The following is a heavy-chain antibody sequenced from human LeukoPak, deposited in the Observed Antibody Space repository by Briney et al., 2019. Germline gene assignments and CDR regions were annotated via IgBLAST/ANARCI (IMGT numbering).Heavy chain of an antibody. CDR1: GYTLTSYG. V-gene: IGHV1-18*01. J-gene: IGHJ4*02. Sequence: ASVKVSCKASGYTLTSYGISWVRQAPGQGLEWMGWISAYNGNTNYAQKLQGRVTMTTDTSTSTAYMELRSLRSDDTAVYYCASQYYYDRSGTLADYWGQGTLVTVSS. CDR3: ASQYYYDRSGTLADY. CDR2: ISAYNGNT. D-gene: IGHD3-22*01.